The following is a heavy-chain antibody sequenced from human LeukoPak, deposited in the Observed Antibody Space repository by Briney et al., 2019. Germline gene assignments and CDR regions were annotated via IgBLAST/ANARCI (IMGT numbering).Heavy chain of an antibody. CDR2: INPSGGST. V-gene: IGHV1-46*01. D-gene: IGHD3-9*01. J-gene: IGHJ4*02. CDR3: ASGTYDILTGYLCYFDY. CDR1: GYTFTSYY. Sequence: ASVKVSCKASGYTFTSYYMHWVRQAPGQGLEWMGIINPSGGSTSSAQKFQGRVTMTRDTSTSTVYMALSSLRSEDTAVYYCASGTYDILTGYLCYFDYWGQGTLVTVSS.